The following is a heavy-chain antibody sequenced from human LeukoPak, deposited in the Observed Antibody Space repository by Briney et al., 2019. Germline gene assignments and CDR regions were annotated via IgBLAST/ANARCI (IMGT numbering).Heavy chain of an antibody. Sequence: GGSLRLSCAASGFTFSTYYMNWVRRTPGKGLEWVSCISPSSSTIYYADSVKGRFTISRDNAKKSLYLQMNSLRAEDTAVYYCARDRSSLGLWFGELRNWGQGTLVTVSS. J-gene: IGHJ4*02. CDR1: GFTFSTYY. CDR2: ISPSSSTI. CDR3: ARDRSSLGLWFGELRN. V-gene: IGHV3-48*01. D-gene: IGHD3-10*01.